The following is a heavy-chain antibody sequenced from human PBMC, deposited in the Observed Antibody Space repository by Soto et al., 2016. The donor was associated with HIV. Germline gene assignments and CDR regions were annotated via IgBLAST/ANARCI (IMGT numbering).Heavy chain of an antibody. CDR2: IYTSGST. CDR3: ASLFRPRGRLPPGTFDL. D-gene: IGHD1-26*01. J-gene: IGHJ2*01. Sequence: VQLQESGPGLVKPSETLPLTCTVSGGSISNYYWSWIRQPAGKGLEWIGRIYTSGSTNDNPSLKSRVTISVDKSKNQFSLKLSSVTAADTAVYYXASLFRPRGRLPPGTFDLWGR. V-gene: IGHV4-4*07. CDR1: GGSISNYY.